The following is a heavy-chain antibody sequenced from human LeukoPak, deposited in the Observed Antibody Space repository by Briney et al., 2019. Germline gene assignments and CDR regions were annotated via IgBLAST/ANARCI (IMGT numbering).Heavy chain of an antibody. J-gene: IGHJ4*02. Sequence: ASVKVSCKASGYTFTGYYMHWVRQAPGQGLEWMGWINPNSGGTNYAQKFQGRVTMTRDTSISTAYMELSRLRSEDTAVYYCARVGFGELEVYDYWGQGTLVTVSS. V-gene: IGHV1-2*02. CDR1: GYTFTGYY. CDR3: ARVGFGELEVYDY. D-gene: IGHD3-10*01. CDR2: INPNSGGT.